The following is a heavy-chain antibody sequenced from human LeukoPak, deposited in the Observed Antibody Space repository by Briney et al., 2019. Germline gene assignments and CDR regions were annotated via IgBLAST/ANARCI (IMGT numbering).Heavy chain of an antibody. D-gene: IGHD3-16*02. CDR2: SIQSGTTT. Sequence: GGSLRLSCTASGFTFSSYEIQWVRQAPGKGLEWMSYSIQSGTTTYFADSVKGRFILSRDNAKNSLYMQVNSLRVEDTAIYSCARVHRLRWGELSAPSAMDVWGQGTTVTVSS. J-gene: IGHJ6*02. V-gene: IGHV3-48*03. CDR1: GFTFSSYE. CDR3: ARVHRLRWGELSAPSAMDV.